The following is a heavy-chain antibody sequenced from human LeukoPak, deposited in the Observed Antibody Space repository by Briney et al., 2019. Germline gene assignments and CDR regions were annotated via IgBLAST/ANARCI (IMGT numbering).Heavy chain of an antibody. CDR1: GFTFSSYA. D-gene: IGHD1-26*01. V-gene: IGHV3-30*04. J-gene: IGHJ6*03. CDR3: AREARNANYYYMDV. CDR2: ISYDGSNK. Sequence: PGRSLRLSCAASGFTFSSYAMHWVRQAPGKGLDWVAVISYDGSNKYYADSVKGRLTISRGNSENTLYLQMNSLRAEDTGVYYCAREARNANYYYMDVWGKGTTVTVSS.